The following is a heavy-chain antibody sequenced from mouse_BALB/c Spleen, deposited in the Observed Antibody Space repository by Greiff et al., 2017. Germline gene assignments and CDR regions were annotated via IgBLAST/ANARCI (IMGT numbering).Heavy chain of an antibody. D-gene: IGHD1-1*01. CDR2: IWSGGST. J-gene: IGHJ4*01. V-gene: IGHV2-2*02. CDR1: GFSLTSYG. Sequence: VKLQESGPGLVQPSQSLSITCTVSGFSLTSYGVHWVRQSPGKGLEWLGVIWSGGSTDYNAAFISRLSISKDNSKSQVFFKMNSLQANDTAIYYCARCPYYYGSSYDAMDYWGQGTSVTVSS. CDR3: ARCPYYYGSSYDAMDY.